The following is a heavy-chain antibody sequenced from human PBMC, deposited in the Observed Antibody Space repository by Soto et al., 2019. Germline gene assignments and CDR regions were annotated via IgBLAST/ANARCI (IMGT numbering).Heavy chain of an antibody. CDR3: ARLRGGAFDI. J-gene: IGHJ3*02. D-gene: IGHD3-10*01. CDR1: GGSXSXXY. Sequence: QLQEXGPGLVKPSETLSLTCTVSGGSXSXXYWXXXRQPPGKGLEWIAYIYYSGSTNYNXXXXSXXXXXXXXXXXXXXXXXXSVTAADTAVYYCARLRGGAFDIWGQGTMVTVXS. V-gene: IGHV4-59*01. CDR2: IYYSGST.